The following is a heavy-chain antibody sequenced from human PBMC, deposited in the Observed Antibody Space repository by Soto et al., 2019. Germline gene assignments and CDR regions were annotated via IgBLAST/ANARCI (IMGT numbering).Heavy chain of an antibody. Sequence: ASVKVSCKASGYTFTSYCVHWLRQSPGQRLEWMGWINAANGDTKYSPKFQGRVTITRDTSASTAYMELSSLRSEDTAVYYCVRRHVSATGIDWFDPWGQGTLVTVSS. CDR2: INAANGDT. CDR1: GYTFTSYC. D-gene: IGHD6-13*01. V-gene: IGHV1-3*01. CDR3: VRRHVSATGIDWFDP. J-gene: IGHJ5*02.